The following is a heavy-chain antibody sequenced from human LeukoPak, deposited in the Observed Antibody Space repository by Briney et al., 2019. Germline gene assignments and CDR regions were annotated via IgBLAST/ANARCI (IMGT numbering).Heavy chain of an antibody. CDR1: GGSISSGTYY. J-gene: IGHJ4*02. V-gene: IGHV4-61*02. CDR3: ARVPILEWLFDY. CDR2: IYTNGRT. D-gene: IGHD3-3*01. Sequence: SETLSLTCTVSGGSISSGTYYWSWIRQPAGKGLEWIGRIYTNGRTNYNPSLKSRVTISVDTSKNQFSLKLSSVTAADTAVYYCARVPILEWLFDYWGQGTLVTVSS.